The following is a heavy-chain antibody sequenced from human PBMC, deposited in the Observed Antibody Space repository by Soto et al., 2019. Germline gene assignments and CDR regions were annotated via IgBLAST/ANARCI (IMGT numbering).Heavy chain of an antibody. CDR3: ARVQYSYGPFDY. Sequence: PSETLSLTCTVSGGPISSYYWSWIRQPPGKGLEWIGYIYYSGSTNYNPSLKSRVTISVDTSKNQFSLKLSSVTAADTAVYYCARVQYSYGPFDYWGQGTLVTVS. V-gene: IGHV4-59*12. CDR1: GGPISSYY. D-gene: IGHD5-18*01. J-gene: IGHJ4*02. CDR2: IYYSGST.